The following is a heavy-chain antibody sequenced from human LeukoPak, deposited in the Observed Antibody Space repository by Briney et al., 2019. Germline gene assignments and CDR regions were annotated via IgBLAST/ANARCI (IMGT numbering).Heavy chain of an antibody. V-gene: IGHV3-7*01. CDR1: GFTFSTYW. D-gene: IGHD1-26*01. J-gene: IGHJ4*02. CDR2: INQDGSAT. Sequence: GGSLRLSCAASGFTFSTYWMSWVRQAPGKGMEWVANINQDGSATNYVDSAKGRFIVSRDNAKNSVFLQMSSLRAEDTAVYYCAIAAGWEQAYWGQGTLVTVSS. CDR3: AIAAGWEQAY.